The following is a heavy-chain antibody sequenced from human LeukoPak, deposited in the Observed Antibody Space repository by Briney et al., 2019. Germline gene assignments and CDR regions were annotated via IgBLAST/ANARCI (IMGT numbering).Heavy chain of an antibody. CDR1: GFTFSSYA. V-gene: IGHV3-23*01. CDR3: SRDPNGDYVGAFDFQR. D-gene: IGHD4-17*01. CDR2: IRGSGGGT. J-gene: IGHJ1*01. Sequence: GGSLRLSCAVSGFTFSSYAMTWVRQAPGRGLEWVSSIRGSGGGTDYADSVRGRLTISRDNSENTLYLQMNSLRAEDTAIYYCSRDPNGDYVGAFDFQRWGQGTLVTVSS.